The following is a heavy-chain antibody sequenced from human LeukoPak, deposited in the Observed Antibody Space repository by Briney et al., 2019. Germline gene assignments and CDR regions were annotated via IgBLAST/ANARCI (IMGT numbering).Heavy chain of an antibody. V-gene: IGHV3-48*04. CDR1: GFTFSDYR. J-gene: IGHJ3*02. CDR3: ARGPSIAARYDAFDI. CDR2: ISSSGNTI. Sequence: GGSLRLSCAASGFTFSDYRMNWVRQAPGKGLEWVSYISSSGNTISYADSVKGRFTISRDNAKNSLYLQVISLRAEDTAVYYCARGPSIAARYDAFDIWGQGTMVTVSS. D-gene: IGHD6-6*01.